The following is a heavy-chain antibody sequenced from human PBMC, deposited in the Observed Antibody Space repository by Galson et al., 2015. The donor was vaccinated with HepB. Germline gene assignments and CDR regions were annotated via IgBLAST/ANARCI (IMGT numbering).Heavy chain of an antibody. CDR2: ISAYNGNT. J-gene: IGHJ4*02. V-gene: IGHV1-18*01. D-gene: IGHD3-10*01. Sequence: SVKVSCKASGYTFTSYGISWVRQAPGQGLEWMGWISAYNGNTNYAQKLQGRVTMTTDTSTSTAYMELRSLRSDDTAVYYCAREATPTYYYGSGSYYVYFDYWGQGTLVTVSS. CDR1: GYTFTSYG. CDR3: AREATPTYYYGSGSYYVYFDY.